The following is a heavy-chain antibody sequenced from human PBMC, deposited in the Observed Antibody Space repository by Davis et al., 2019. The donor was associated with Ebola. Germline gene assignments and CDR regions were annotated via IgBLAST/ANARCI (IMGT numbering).Heavy chain of an antibody. J-gene: IGHJ6*02. D-gene: IGHD1-26*01. CDR3: ASYAGTGAALYGMDV. CDR2: INPSGGST. Sequence: ASVKVSCKASGYTFTSYYMHWVRQAPGQGLEWMGIINPSGGSTSYAQKFQGRVTMTRDTSTSTVYMELSSLRSEDTAVYYCASYAGTGAALYGMDVWGQGTTVTVSS. CDR1: GYTFTSYY. V-gene: IGHV1-46*01.